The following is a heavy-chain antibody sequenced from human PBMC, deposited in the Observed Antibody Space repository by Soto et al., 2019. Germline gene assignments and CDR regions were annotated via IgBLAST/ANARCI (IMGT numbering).Heavy chain of an antibody. Sequence: GGSLRLSCAASGFRFSDYRMSWVRQTPGKGPELVANIKQDGTEKFYVDSVRGRFTISRDNAKNSLYLQMNSLRAEDTAVYYCASLFGPTGVCDYWGQEIPFPVSS. CDR1: GFRFSDYR. CDR2: IKQDGTEK. D-gene: IGHD3-16*01. V-gene: IGHV3-7*01. J-gene: IGHJ4*02. CDR3: ASLFGPTGVCDY.